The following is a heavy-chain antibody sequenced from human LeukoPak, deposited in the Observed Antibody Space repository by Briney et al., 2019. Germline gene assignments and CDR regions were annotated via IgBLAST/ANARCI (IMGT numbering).Heavy chain of an antibody. CDR2: IKSKTDGGTT. CDR1: GFTFSSYG. J-gene: IGHJ4*02. V-gene: IGHV3-15*01. CDR3: TTDATWIQLWLPYDY. Sequence: GRSLRLSCAASGFTFSSYGMHWVRQAPGKGLEWVGRIKSKTDGGTTDYAAPVKGRFTISRDDSKNTLYLQMNSLKTEDTAVYYCTTDATWIQLWLPYDYWGQGTLVTVSS. D-gene: IGHD5-18*01.